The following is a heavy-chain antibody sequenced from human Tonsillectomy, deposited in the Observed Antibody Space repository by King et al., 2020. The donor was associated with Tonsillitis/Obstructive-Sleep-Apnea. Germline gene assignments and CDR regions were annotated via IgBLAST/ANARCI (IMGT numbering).Heavy chain of an antibody. Sequence: QVQLQQWGAGLLKPSETLSLTCAVYGGSFSGYYWSWIRQPPGKGLEWIGEINHSGTTNYNPSLKSRVTISVDTSKNQFSLKLSSVTAADTAAYYCARGDIVVVPARPDYWGQGTLVTVSS. D-gene: IGHD2-2*01. V-gene: IGHV4-34*01. J-gene: IGHJ4*02. CDR3: ARGDIVVVPARPDY. CDR2: INHSGTT. CDR1: GGSFSGYY.